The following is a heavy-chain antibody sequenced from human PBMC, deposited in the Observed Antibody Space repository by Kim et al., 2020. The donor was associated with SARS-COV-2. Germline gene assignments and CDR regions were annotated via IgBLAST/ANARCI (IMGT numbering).Heavy chain of an antibody. CDR3: AKDYSGYDN. J-gene: IGHJ4*02. V-gene: IGHV3-23*01. CDR2: GRST. D-gene: IGHD5-12*01. Sequence: GRSTFYADSVKGRFNIVRDNSKNTLYLQMNSLRAEDSAVYYCAKDYSGYDNWGQGTLVTVSS.